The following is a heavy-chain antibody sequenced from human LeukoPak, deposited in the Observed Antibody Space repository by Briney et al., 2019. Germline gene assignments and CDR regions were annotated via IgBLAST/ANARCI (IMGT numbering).Heavy chain of an antibody. CDR3: ARVVEPATAPYFDC. Sequence: GGSLRLSCAASGFTVSSNYMSWVRQAPGKGLEWVSVIYSGGSTYYADSVKGRFTISRDNSKNTMYLQMNSLRAEDTAVYYCARVVEPATAPYFDCWGQGTLVTVSS. CDR2: IYSGGST. CDR1: GFTVSSNY. V-gene: IGHV3-66*01. D-gene: IGHD1-14*01. J-gene: IGHJ4*02.